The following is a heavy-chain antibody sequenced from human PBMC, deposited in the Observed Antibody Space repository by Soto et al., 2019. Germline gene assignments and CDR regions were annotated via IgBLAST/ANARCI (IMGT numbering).Heavy chain of an antibody. Sequence: QVQLVQSGAEVKKPGSSVKVSCKASGGTFSSYAISWVRQAPGQGLEWMGGIIPIFGTANYAQKFQGRVTITADESTSTAYMELSSLRSEDTAVYYCARGYSSSSSPVARDYYYYGMDVWGQGTTVTVSS. CDR3: ARGYSSSSSPVARDYYYYGMDV. CDR2: IIPIFGTA. CDR1: GGTFSSYA. V-gene: IGHV1-69*01. D-gene: IGHD6-6*01. J-gene: IGHJ6*02.